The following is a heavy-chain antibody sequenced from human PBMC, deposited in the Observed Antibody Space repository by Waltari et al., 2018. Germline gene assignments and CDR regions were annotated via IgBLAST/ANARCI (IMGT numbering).Heavy chain of an antibody. CDR3: AREGGYSYYNNYFDL. J-gene: IGHJ4*02. Sequence: EEHLVESGGRGVRPGASLRLHCAASGLDFDFPGMAWVRQRPGKGLEWVSSINWNGENIDHADSAEGRFTVTRDNVKKSLSLQMNSLTAEDTALYFCAREGGYSYYNNYFDLWGQGTLVTVSS. CDR1: GLDFDFPG. V-gene: IGHV3-20*04. D-gene: IGHD3-10*01. CDR2: INWNGENI.